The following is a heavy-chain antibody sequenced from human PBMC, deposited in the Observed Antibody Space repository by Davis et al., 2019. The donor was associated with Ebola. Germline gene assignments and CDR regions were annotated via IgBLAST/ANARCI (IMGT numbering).Heavy chain of an antibody. J-gene: IGHJ3*02. V-gene: IGHV3-23*01. D-gene: IGHD1-26*01. CDR3: AKDTSNIWFDI. Sequence: GESLKISCAASGFIFSSYVMSWVRQAPGKGLEWVSTLGTSADTYYADSVKGRFTISSDNSKNTLYLQMNGLRVEDTAIYYCAKDTSNIWFDIWGQGTNVTVSS. CDR2: LGTSADT. CDR1: GFIFSSYV.